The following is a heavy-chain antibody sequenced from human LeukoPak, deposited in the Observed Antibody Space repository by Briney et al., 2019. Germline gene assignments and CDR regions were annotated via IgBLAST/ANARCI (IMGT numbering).Heavy chain of an antibody. CDR2: FSSGGSA. Sequence: NPSETLPLTCIVPGGSISSSSYYWAWIRQSPEKGLEWIGTFSSGGSAYYNPSLTSRVSISKDTSDNQFSLRLYSVTAADTAVYYCARKQTGTMYDVWGQGTQVTVSS. D-gene: IGHD1-7*01. J-gene: IGHJ4*02. V-gene: IGHV4-39*07. CDR1: GGSISSSSYY. CDR3: ARKQTGTMYDV.